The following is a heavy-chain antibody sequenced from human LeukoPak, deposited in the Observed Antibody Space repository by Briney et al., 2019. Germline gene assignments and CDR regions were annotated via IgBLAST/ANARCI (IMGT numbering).Heavy chain of an antibody. J-gene: IGHJ4*02. D-gene: IGHD3-16*01. V-gene: IGHV3-74*01. Sequence: GGSLRLSCAASGFTFSSNWMHWVRQAPGKGLVWVSRIDSDGSSTSYADYVKGRFTISRDNAKNTLSLQMNSLRAEDTAVYYCARGRGTSSMHPRSSRLDYWGQGTLVTVSS. CDR1: GFTFSSNW. CDR3: ARGRGTSSMHPRSSRLDY. CDR2: IDSDGSST.